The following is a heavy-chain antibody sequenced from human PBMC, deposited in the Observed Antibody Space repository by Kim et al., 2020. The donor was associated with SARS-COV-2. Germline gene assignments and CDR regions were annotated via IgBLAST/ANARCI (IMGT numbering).Heavy chain of an antibody. CDR3: AKDPYYDFWSGYYFDY. V-gene: IGHV3-23*01. Sequence: PVKCRFTKPRDNSKNTLYLQMNSLRAEDTAVYYCAKDPYYDFWSGYYFDYWGQGTLVTVSS. D-gene: IGHD3-3*01. J-gene: IGHJ4*02.